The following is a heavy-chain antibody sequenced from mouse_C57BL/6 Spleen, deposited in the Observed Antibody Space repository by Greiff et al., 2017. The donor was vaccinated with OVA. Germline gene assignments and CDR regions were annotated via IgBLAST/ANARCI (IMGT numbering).Heavy chain of an antibody. D-gene: IGHD1-1*01. Sequence: QVQLQQPGAELVKPGASVKLSCKASGYTFTSYWMHWVKQRPGQGLEWIGMIHPNSGSTNYNEKFKSKATLTVDKSSSTAYMQLSSLTSEDSAVYYCARGDYCYGSSWAYWGQGTLVTVSA. V-gene: IGHV1-64*01. J-gene: IGHJ3*01. CDR3: ARGDYCYGSSWAY. CDR1: GYTFTSYW. CDR2: IHPNSGST.